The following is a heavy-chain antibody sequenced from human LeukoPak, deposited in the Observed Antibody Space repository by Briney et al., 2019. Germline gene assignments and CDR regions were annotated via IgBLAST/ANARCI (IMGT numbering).Heavy chain of an antibody. D-gene: IGHD3-3*01. CDR2: IYTSGST. CDR3: ARDERTIFGVVIIPMDV. J-gene: IGHJ6*04. Sequence: SETLSLTCTVSGGSIGSYYWSWIRQPAGKGLEWIGRIYTSGSTNYNPSLKSRVTMSVDTSKNQFSLKLSSVTAADTAVYYCARDERTIFGVVIIPMDVWGKGTTVTVSS. V-gene: IGHV4-4*07. CDR1: GGSIGSYY.